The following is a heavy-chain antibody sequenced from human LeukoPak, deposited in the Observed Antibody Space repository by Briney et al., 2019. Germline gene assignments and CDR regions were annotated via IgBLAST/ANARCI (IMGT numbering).Heavy chain of an antibody. CDR1: GYSFTTYW. J-gene: IGHJ3*02. CDR3: ASLFPLHSSTDASDI. CDR2: IYPGDSDT. Sequence: GESLKISCKASGYSFTTYWIGWVRQMPGKGLGWMGIIYPGDSDTRYSPSFQGQVTISADKSINTAYLQWSSLKASDTALYYCASLFPLHSSTDASDIWGQGTMVTVSS. V-gene: IGHV5-51*01. D-gene: IGHD2-21*01.